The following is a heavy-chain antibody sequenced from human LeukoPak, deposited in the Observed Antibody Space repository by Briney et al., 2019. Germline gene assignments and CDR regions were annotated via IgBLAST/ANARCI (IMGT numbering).Heavy chain of an antibody. J-gene: IGHJ4*02. CDR1: GFTFSSYS. V-gene: IGHV3-21*01. CDR2: ISSSSSYI. CDR3: ARECLTCGGDSYDY. D-gene: IGHD2-21*01. Sequence: PGGSLRLSCAASGFTFSSYSMNWVRQAPGKGLEWVSSISSSSSYIYYADSVKGRFTVSRDNAKSSLYLQMSSLRVDDTAVYYCARECLTCGGDSYDYWGQGALVTVSS.